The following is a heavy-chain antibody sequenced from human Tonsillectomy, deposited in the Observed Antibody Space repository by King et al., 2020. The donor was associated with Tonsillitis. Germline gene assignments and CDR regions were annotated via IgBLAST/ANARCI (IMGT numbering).Heavy chain of an antibody. CDR3: AKDLGLGGAFDI. Sequence: VQLVESGGGLVQPGGSLRLPCAASGFTFRSYDMSWVRQAPGKGLEWVSAISGSGGSTYYAESVKGRFTISRDNSKNTLYLQMNSLRAEDTAVYYCAKDLGLGGAFDIWGQGTMVTVSS. CDR1: GFTFRSYD. J-gene: IGHJ3*02. D-gene: IGHD3-16*01. V-gene: IGHV3-23*04. CDR2: ISGSGGST.